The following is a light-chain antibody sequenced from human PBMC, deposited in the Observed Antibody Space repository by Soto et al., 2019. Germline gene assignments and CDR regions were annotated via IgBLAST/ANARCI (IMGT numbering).Light chain of an antibody. CDR3: SSYAGNNNVI. V-gene: IGLV2-8*01. CDR2: DVS. J-gene: IGLJ2*01. CDR1: SSDVGGYNY. Sequence: QSVLTQPPSASGSPGQSVTISCTGTSSDVGGYNYVSWYQQHPGKAPKLMIYDVSKPPSGVPDRFSGSRSGNTASLTVSGLQAEDEADYYCSSYAGNNNVIFGGGTKLTVL.